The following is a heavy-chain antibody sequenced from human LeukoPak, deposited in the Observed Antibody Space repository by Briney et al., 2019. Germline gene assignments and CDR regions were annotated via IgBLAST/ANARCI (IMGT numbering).Heavy chain of an antibody. D-gene: IGHD1-26*01. CDR2: ISSSSSYI. CDR1: GFTFSSYS. Sequence: GGSLRLSCAASGFTFSSYSMNWVRQAPGKGLEWVSSISSSSSYIYYADSLKGRFSISRDNSKDTVYLQMNSLRVEDTAVYYCARELREHGVFDIWGQGIMVTVSS. CDR3: ARELREHGVFDI. V-gene: IGHV3-21*04. J-gene: IGHJ3*02.